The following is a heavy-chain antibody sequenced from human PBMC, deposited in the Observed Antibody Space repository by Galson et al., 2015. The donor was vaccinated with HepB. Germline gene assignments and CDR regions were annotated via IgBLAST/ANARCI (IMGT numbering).Heavy chain of an antibody. J-gene: IGHJ6*03. CDR1: GVTFTSYA. CDR3: ARDSTAARTKSYYYYYMDV. V-gene: IGHV1-69*13. Sequence: SVKVSCKASGVTFTSYAIRWVRQAPGQGLEWMGGIIPIFGTANYAQKFQGRVTITADESTSTAYMELSSLRSEDTAVYYCARDSTAARTKSYYYYYMDVWGKGTTVTVSS. D-gene: IGHD6-6*01. CDR2: IIPIFGTA.